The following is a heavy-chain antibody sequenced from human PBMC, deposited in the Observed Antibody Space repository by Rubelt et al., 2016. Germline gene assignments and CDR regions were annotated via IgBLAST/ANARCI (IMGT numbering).Heavy chain of an antibody. D-gene: IGHD5-18*01. CDR2: IYWNDDQ. CDR3: ADSRAYSFGLFDY. V-gene: IGHV2-5*01. J-gene: IGHJ4*02. Sequence: QITLKESGPTLVKPTQTLTVTCPFSGFSLRTGGVGVGWLRQPPGKAMEWLAIIYWNDDQPSRPSLKSRLTITKDTPKNTRVLTMTNMDPVDAATYYCADSRAYSFGLFDYWGQGTLVTVSS. CDR1: GFSLRTGGVG.